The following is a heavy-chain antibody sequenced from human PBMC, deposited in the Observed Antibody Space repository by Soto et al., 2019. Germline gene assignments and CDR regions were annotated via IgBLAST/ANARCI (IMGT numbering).Heavy chain of an antibody. V-gene: IGHV3-72*01. CDR2: TRNKANGYTT. J-gene: IGHJ6*03. Sequence: GGSLRLSCAASGFTFSDHYMDWVRQAPGKGLEWVGRTRNKANGYTTEYAASVKGRFTISRDDSKNSLYLQMNSLKTEDTAVYYCARERGLNYYYYMDVWGKGTTVTVSS. CDR3: ARERGLNYYYYMDV. CDR1: GFTFSDHY.